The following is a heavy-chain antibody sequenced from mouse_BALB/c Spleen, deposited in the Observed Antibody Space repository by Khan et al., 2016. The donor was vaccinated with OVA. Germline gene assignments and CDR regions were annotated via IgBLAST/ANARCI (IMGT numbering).Heavy chain of an antibody. Sequence: EVQLQESGPGLVKPSQSLSLTCTVTGYSITSDYAWNWIRQFPGNKLEWMGYISYSGRTSYNTSLKSRLSITRDTSKNQFFLQLNSVTTADTAAYYCSRSVTITTVVATDVDYWGQGTTLTVSS. D-gene: IGHD1-1*01. J-gene: IGHJ2*01. CDR2: ISYSGRT. CDR3: SRSVTITTVVATDVDY. CDR1: GYSITSDYA. V-gene: IGHV3-2*02.